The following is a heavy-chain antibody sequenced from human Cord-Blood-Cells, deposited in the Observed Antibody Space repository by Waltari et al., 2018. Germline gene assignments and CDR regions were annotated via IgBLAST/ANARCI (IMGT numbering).Heavy chain of an antibody. V-gene: IGHV4-39*01. D-gene: IGHD6-19*01. J-gene: IGHJ6*02. CDR3: ARQQDSSGWYYYYGMDV. Sequence: TVSGGSISSSSYSWGWIRQPPGKGLEWIESIYYSGSTYYNPSLKSRVTISVDTSKNQFSLKLSSVTAADTAVYYCARQQDSSGWYYYYGMDVWGQGTTVTVSS. CDR1: GGSISSSSYS. CDR2: IYYSGST.